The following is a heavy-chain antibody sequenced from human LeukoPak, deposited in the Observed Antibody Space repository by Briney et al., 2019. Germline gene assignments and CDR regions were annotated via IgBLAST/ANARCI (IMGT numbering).Heavy chain of an antibody. V-gene: IGHV4-59*01. CDR1: GGSISSYY. J-gene: IGHJ4*02. Sequence: SETLSLTCTVSGGSISSYYWSWIRQPPGKGLEWIGYIYYRGSITYNPSLKSRVTISVDSSKNQFSLKLSSVTAADTAVYYCARESDSSGYDYLDYWGQGTLVTVSS. CDR3: ARESDSSGYDYLDY. CDR2: IYYRGSI. D-gene: IGHD3-22*01.